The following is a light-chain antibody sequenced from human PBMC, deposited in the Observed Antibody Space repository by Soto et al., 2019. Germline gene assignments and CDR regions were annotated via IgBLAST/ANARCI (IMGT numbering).Light chain of an antibody. CDR2: GAS. CDR1: QSVNSN. Sequence: EIVMTQSPATLSVSPGERATLSCRASQSVNSNLAWYQQKPGQAPRLLIYGASTRATGIPARFSGSGSGTEFTLTISGLQSEDVAVYYCQQYNNWPQGTFGQGTKVEIK. J-gene: IGKJ1*01. CDR3: QQYNNWPQGT. V-gene: IGKV3-15*01.